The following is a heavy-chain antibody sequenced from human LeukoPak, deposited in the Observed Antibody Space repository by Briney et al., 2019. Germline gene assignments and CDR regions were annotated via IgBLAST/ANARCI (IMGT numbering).Heavy chain of an antibody. CDR1: GYTFTGYY. J-gene: IGHJ4*02. CDR3: ARGPRITIFGGAYYFDY. V-gene: IGHV1-8*02. CDR2: MNPNSGNT. Sequence: GASVKVSCKASGYTFTGYYMHWVRQAPGQGLEWMGWMNPNSGNTGYAQKFQGRVTMTRNTSISTAYMELSSLRSEDTAVYYCARGPRITIFGGAYYFDYWGQGTLVTVSS. D-gene: IGHD3-3*01.